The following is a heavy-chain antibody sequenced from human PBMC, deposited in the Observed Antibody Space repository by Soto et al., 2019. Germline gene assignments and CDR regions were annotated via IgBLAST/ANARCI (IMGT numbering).Heavy chain of an antibody. J-gene: IGHJ4*02. Sequence: EVQLLESGGGLVQPGGSLRLSCAASGFTFSSFAMSWVRQAPGKGLEWVSAVNSGGDKTFYADSVRGRFTISRDNSKNTLYLQANSLRAEDTALYYCAKTFRGGGNYPYFFDYWGQGTLATVSS. D-gene: IGHD1-26*01. V-gene: IGHV3-23*01. CDR1: GFTFSSFA. CDR3: AKTFRGGGNYPYFFDY. CDR2: VNSGGDKT.